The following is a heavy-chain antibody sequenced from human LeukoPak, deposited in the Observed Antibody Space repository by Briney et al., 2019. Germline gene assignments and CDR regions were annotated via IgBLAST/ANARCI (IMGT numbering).Heavy chain of an antibody. CDR1: GFTFTTYW. D-gene: IGHD1-14*01. CDR3: ARDNNRKDDS. CDR2: IKQDGTEK. Sequence: GGSLRLSCAVSGFTFTTYWLGWVRQPPGKGLEWVANIKQDGTEKYYVDSVKGRFTISRDNAKNSMFLQMNNLRAEDTAVYYCARDNNRKDDSWGQGTLVTVSS. J-gene: IGHJ5*02. V-gene: IGHV3-7*01.